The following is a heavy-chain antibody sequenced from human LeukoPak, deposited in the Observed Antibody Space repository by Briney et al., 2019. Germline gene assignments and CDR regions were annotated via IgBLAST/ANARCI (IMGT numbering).Heavy chain of an antibody. CDR1: GFTFSNAW. CDR3: TTVHDFWSGFYQGFDY. J-gene: IGHJ4*02. D-gene: IGHD3-3*01. Sequence: GGSLRLSCAVSGFTFSNAWMSWVRQAPGKGLEWVGRIKSKTDGGTADYAAPVKGRFTISRDDSKNTLYLQMNSLKTGDTAVYYCTTVHDFWSGFYQGFDYWGQGTLVTVSS. CDR2: IKSKTDGGTA. V-gene: IGHV3-15*01.